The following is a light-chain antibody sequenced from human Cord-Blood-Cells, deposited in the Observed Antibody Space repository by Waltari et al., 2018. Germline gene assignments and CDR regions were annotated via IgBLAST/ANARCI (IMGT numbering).Light chain of an antibody. CDR2: AAS. J-gene: IGKJ2*01. Sequence: AIRMTQSPSSFSASTGDRVTITCRASQGISSYLAWYQQKPGKDPKLLIYAASTWQSGVPSRFSCSGSGTDFTLTISCLQSEDFATYYCQQYYSYPYTFGQGTKLEIK. CDR1: QGISSY. V-gene: IGKV1-8*01. CDR3: QQYYSYPYT.